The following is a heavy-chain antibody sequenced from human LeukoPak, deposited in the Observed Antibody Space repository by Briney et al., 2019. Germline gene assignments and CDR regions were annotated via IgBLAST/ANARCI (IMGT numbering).Heavy chain of an antibody. J-gene: IGHJ6*03. CDR3: AKDSTGSYRPYYSMDV. D-gene: IGHD3-10*01. Sequence: GGSLRLSCAASGFTFSSYGMHWVRQAPGKGLEWVAFIRYDGSNKYYADSVKGRFTISRDNSKNTLYLQMNSLRADDTAVYYCAKDSTGSYRPYYSMDVWGKGPTVTISS. V-gene: IGHV3-30*02. CDR1: GFTFSSYG. CDR2: IRYDGSNK.